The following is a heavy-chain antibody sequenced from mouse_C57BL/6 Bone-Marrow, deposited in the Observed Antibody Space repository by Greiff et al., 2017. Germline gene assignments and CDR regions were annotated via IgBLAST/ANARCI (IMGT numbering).Heavy chain of an antibody. J-gene: IGHJ2*01. CDR1: GYTFTSYW. Sequence: VQLQQPGAELVKPGASVKLSCKASGYTFTSYWMQWVKQRPGQGLEWIGEIDPSDSYTNYNQKFKGKATVTVDTSSSTAYMQLSSLTSEDSAVYYCARTGNYFDYWGQGTTLTVSS. CDR3: ARTGNYFDY. CDR2: IDPSDSYT. V-gene: IGHV1-50*01.